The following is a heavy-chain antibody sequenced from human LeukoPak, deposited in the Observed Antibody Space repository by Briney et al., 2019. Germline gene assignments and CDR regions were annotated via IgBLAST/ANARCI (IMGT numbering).Heavy chain of an antibody. CDR1: GFTFSSYA. CDR3: ARDPVVVPAAIPPIHWFDP. V-gene: IGHV3-23*01. D-gene: IGHD2-2*01. J-gene: IGHJ5*02. CDR2: ISGSGGST. Sequence: QPGGSLRLSCAASGFTFSSYAMSWVRQAPGKGLEWVSAISGSGGSTYYADSVKGRFTISRDNSKNTLYLQMNSLRAEDTAVYYCARDPVVVPAAIPPIHWFDPWGQGTLVTVSS.